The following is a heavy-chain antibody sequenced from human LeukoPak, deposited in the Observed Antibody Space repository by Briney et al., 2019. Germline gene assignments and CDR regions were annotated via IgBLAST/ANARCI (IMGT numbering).Heavy chain of an antibody. CDR2: IYYSGST. CDR3: ARVSGYSYGHLDY. J-gene: IGHJ4*02. V-gene: IGHV4-59*01. D-gene: IGHD5-18*01. CDR1: GGSISSYY. Sequence: SETLSLTCTVSGGSISSYYWSWIRQPPGEGLEWIGYIYYSGSTNYNPSLKSRVTISVDTSKNQFSLKLSSVTAADTAVYYCARVSGYSYGHLDYWGQGTLVTVSS.